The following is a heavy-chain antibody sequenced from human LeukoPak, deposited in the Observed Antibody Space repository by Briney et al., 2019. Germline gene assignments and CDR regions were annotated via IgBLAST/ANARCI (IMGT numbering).Heavy chain of an antibody. CDR1: GFTFSSYE. V-gene: IGHV3-21*01. Sequence: GGSLRLSCAASGFTFSSYEMNWVRQAPGKGLEWVSSISSTSSYIYYADSVKGRFTISRDNAKNSLYLQMNSLRAEDTAVYYCARVGIAAAGTYWFDPWGQGTLVTVSS. D-gene: IGHD6-13*01. CDR2: ISSTSSYI. J-gene: IGHJ5*02. CDR3: ARVGIAAAGTYWFDP.